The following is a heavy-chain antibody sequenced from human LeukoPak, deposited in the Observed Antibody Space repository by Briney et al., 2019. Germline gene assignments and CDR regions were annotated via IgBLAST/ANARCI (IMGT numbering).Heavy chain of an antibody. D-gene: IGHD3-16*01. CDR1: GFTFANYA. CDR3: AKERGISYTYEFDY. Sequence: GSLRLSCAASGFTFANYAMTWVRLAPGKGLDWVSLISGSGSNTYYTDSVQGRFTISRDNSRNTLYLQMSSLRAEDTAIYYCAKERGISYTYEFDYWGQGALVTVSS. CDR2: ISGSGSNT. J-gene: IGHJ4*02. V-gene: IGHV3-23*01.